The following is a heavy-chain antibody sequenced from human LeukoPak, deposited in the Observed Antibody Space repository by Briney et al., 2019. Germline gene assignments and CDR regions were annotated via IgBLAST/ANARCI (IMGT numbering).Heavy chain of an antibody. CDR1: GGSISSSSYY. Sequence: SETLSLTCTVSGGSISSSSYYWDWIRQPPGKGLEWIGSIYYSGSTYYNPSLKSRVTISVDTSKNQFSLKLSSVTAADTAVYYCARNRDWFDPWGQGTLVTVSS. V-gene: IGHV4-39*07. CDR3: ARNRDWFDP. CDR2: IYYSGST. J-gene: IGHJ5*02.